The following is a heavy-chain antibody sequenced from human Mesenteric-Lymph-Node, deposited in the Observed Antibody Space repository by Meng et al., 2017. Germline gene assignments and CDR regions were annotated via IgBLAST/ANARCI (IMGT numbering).Heavy chain of an antibody. CDR3: ARGYSGTYRVDY. V-gene: IGHV3-7*01. CDR1: GFTFSSYW. D-gene: IGHD1-26*01. J-gene: IGHJ4*02. CDR2: INKDGTLK. Sequence: GESLKISCAASGFTFSSYWMSGIRQVPGKGLEWVANINKDGTLKYHVDSVKGRFTVSRDNARNTLYLQMNSLRAEDTAVYYCARGYSGTYRVDYWGQGALVTVSS.